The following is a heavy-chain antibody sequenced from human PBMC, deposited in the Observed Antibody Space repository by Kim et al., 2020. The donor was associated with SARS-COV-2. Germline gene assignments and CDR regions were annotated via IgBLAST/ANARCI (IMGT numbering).Heavy chain of an antibody. CDR3: TRGWFRGYPHCAY. CDR1: GFSFRDFG. CDR2: IWYDGSEK. J-gene: IGHJ4*02. D-gene: IGHD3-22*01. Sequence: GGSLRLSCAASGFSFRDFGMHWVRQAPGKGLEWVAIIWYDGSEKYYADSVKGRFVISRDNYNNMLYLQMNSLRADDTGVYFCTRGWFRGYPHCAYWGQGTQVSVSS. V-gene: IGHV3-33*08.